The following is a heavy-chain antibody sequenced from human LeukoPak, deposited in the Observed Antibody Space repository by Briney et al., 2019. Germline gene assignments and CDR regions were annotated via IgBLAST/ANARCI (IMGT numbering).Heavy chain of an antibody. Sequence: PSETLSLTCTASGDSIKTYYWSWIRQPPGKGLEWITYSYYMGTTNYNPSLKSRATTSIDTSKNQFSLKPSSVTAADTAVYYCVRQGSRVFDIWGQGTMVTVSS. CDR2: SYYMGTT. J-gene: IGHJ3*02. V-gene: IGHV4-59*08. CDR3: VRQGSRVFDI. CDR1: GDSIKTYY. D-gene: IGHD3-10*01.